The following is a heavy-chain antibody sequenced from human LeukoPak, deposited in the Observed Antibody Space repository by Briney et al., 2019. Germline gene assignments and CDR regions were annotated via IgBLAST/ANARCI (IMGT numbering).Heavy chain of an antibody. Sequence: SVKVSCKASGGTFCSYAISWVRQATGQGLEWMGGIIPIFGTANYAQKFQGRVTITADESTSTAYMELSSLRSEDTAVYYCARGNSSSWYATLDYWGQGTLVTVSS. CDR2: IIPIFGTA. CDR1: GGTFCSYA. D-gene: IGHD6-13*01. J-gene: IGHJ4*02. V-gene: IGHV1-69*13. CDR3: ARGNSSSWYATLDY.